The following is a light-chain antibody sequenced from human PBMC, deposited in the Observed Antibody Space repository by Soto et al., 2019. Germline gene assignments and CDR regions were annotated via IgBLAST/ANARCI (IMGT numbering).Light chain of an antibody. CDR1: RLDVGGYNF. CDR2: EVT. CDR3: SSYSGTNTYV. J-gene: IGLJ1*01. V-gene: IGLV2-8*01. Sequence: QSALTQPPSASGTPGQSVTISYTGTRLDVGGYNFVSWYQQHPGKAPKLIIYEVTKRPAGVPDRFSGSKSGTTASRTVSGLEAEDEADYYCSSYSGTNTYVLGTGTKLTVL.